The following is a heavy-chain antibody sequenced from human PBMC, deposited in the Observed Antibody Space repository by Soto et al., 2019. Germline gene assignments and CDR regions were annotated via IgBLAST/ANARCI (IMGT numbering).Heavy chain of an antibody. Sequence: GGSLRLSCAASGFTFSNYWMHWVRQAPGKGLVWVSRVNGDGSSTFYADSVKGRFTISRDNAENTVFLQMDSLRAEETAVYNCERDNGTTFWGKGTVVPVSS. CDR2: VNGDGSST. CDR3: ERDNGTTF. J-gene: IGHJ3*01. V-gene: IGHV3-74*01. CDR1: GFTFSNYW.